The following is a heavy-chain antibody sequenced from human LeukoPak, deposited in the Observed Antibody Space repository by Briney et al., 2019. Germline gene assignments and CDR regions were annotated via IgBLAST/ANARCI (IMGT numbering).Heavy chain of an antibody. CDR2: INHSGST. J-gene: IGHJ4*02. V-gene: IGHV4-34*01. Sequence: KSSETLSLTCAVYGGSVSGYYWTWIRQPPGKGLEWIGEINHSGSTNYNPSLKSRVTISVDTSKNQFSLKLSSVTAADTAVYYCARGKGRWLQADYWGQGTLVTVSS. CDR3: ARGKGRWLQADY. D-gene: IGHD5-24*01. CDR1: GGSVSGYY.